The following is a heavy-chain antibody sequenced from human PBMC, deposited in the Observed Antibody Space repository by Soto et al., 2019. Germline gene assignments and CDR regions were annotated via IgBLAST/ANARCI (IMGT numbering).Heavy chain of an antibody. V-gene: IGHV4-59*01. Sequence: SETLSLTCTVSGGSISSYYWSWIRQPPGKGLEWIGYIYYSGSTNYNPSLKSRVTISVDTSKNQFSLKLSSVTAADTAVYYCARHSSGSEPSDYWGQGTLVTSPQ. CDR2: IYYSGST. D-gene: IGHD6-19*01. CDR3: ARHSSGSEPSDY. CDR1: GGSISSYY. J-gene: IGHJ4*02.